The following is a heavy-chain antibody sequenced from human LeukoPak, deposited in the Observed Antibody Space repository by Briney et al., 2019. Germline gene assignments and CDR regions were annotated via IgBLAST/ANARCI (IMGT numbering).Heavy chain of an antibody. D-gene: IGHD3-10*01. CDR3: AKGPMRQGRCYFDC. V-gene: IGHV3-9*01. CDR1: GFTFDDYA. J-gene: IGHJ4*02. Sequence: GGSLRLSCAASGFTFDDYAMHWVRQAPGKGLEWVSGISWNSGSIGYADSVKGRLTISRDNAKNSLYLQMNSLRAEDTALYYCAKGPMRQGRCYFDCWGQGTLVTVSS. CDR2: ISWNSGSI.